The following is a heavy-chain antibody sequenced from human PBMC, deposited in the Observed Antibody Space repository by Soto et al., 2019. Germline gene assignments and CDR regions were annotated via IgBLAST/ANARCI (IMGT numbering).Heavy chain of an antibody. CDR3: ARVRRSYGLYYYHYYGMDV. CDR2: INHSGST. D-gene: IGHD5-18*01. CDR1: GGSFSGYY. J-gene: IGHJ6*02. V-gene: IGHV4-34*01. Sequence: SETLSLTCAVYGGSFSGYYWSWIRQPPGKGLEWIGEINHSGSTNYNPSLKSRVTISVDTSKNQFSLKLSSVTAADTAVYYCARVRRSYGLYYYHYYGMDVWGQGTTVTVSS.